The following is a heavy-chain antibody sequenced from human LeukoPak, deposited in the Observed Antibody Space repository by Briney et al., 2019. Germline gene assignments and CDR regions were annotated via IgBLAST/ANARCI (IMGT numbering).Heavy chain of an antibody. V-gene: IGHV7-4-1*02. D-gene: IGHD2-21*01. CDR1: GYTFTGNS. CDR3: ARDTHIVHFDY. Sequence: ASVKVSCKASGYTFTGNSINWLRQAPGQGLEWMGWINTNTGNPTYAQGFTGRFVFSLDTSVSTAYLQISSLKAEDTAVYYCARDTHIVHFDYWGQGTLVTVFS. CDR2: INTNTGNP. J-gene: IGHJ4*01.